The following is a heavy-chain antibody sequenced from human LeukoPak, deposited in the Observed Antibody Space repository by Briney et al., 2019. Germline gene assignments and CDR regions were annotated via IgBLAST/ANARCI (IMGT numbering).Heavy chain of an antibody. CDR2: INPNSGGT. J-gene: IGHJ4*02. Sequence: ASVKVSCKASGYTFTGYYMHWVRQAPGQGLEWMGWINPNSGGTNYAQKFQGRVTMTRDTSISTAYMELSRLRSDDTTVYYCARVVSLWFGEPYFDYWGQGTLVTVSS. V-gene: IGHV1-2*02. CDR1: GYTFTGYY. D-gene: IGHD3-10*01. CDR3: ARVVSLWFGEPYFDY.